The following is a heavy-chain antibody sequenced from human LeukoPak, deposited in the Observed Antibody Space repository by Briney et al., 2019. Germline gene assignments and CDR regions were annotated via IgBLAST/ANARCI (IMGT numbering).Heavy chain of an antibody. D-gene: IGHD5-24*01. CDR1: GFSFNTYD. CDR3: ARDDDGYISDS. CDR2: ISSSASTI. V-gene: IGHV3-48*03. J-gene: IGHJ4*02. Sequence: GGSLRLSCAASGFSFNTYDLTWVRQAPGKGLEWVSYISSSASTIFYADSVKGRFTISRDNAKDSLFLQMNSLRAEDTAIYYCARDDDGYISDSWGQGTLVTVSS.